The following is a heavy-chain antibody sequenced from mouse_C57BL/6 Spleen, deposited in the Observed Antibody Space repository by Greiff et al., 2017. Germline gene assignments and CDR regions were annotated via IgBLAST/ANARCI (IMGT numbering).Heavy chain of an antibody. CDR2: ISSGGSYT. J-gene: IGHJ3*01. CDR3: ARQGAAQAASWFAY. V-gene: IGHV5-6*01. D-gene: IGHD3-2*02. Sequence: EVKLMESGGDLVKPGGSLKLSCAASGFTFSSYGMSWVRQTPDKRLEWVATISSGGSYTYYPDRVKGRFTISRDTAKNTLYLQMRSLKSEDTAMYYCARQGAAQAASWFAYWGQGTLVTVSA. CDR1: GFTFSSYG.